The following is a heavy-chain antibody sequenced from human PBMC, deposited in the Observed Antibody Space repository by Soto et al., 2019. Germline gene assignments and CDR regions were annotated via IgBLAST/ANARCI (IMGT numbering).Heavy chain of an antibody. J-gene: IGHJ4*02. CDR1: GFTFSSYW. CDR2: IKQDGSEK. CDR3: ARKSYGSGSYYLTYYFDY. V-gene: IGHV3-7*01. D-gene: IGHD3-10*01. Sequence: LRLSCAASGFTFSSYWMSWVRQAPGKGLEWVANIKQDGSEKYYVDSVKGRFTISRDNAKNSLYLQMNSLRAEDTAVYYCARKSYGSGSYYLTYYFDYWGQGTLVTVSS.